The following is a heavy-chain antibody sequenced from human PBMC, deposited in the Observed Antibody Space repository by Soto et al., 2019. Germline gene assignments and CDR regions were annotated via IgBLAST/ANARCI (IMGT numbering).Heavy chain of an antibody. CDR1: GFTFSSYA. J-gene: IGHJ5*02. CDR2: ITGSYGT. Sequence: EVQLLESGGGLVQPGGSLRLSCAASGFTFSSYAMSWVRQAPGKGLEWVSAITGSYGTYYADSVKGRSTISRDNSKNTVYLHLKSLTAEDMAIYYCAKEMAAGGKGWFDPWGQGTLVTVSS. D-gene: IGHD6-13*01. CDR3: AKEMAAGGKGWFDP. V-gene: IGHV3-23*01.